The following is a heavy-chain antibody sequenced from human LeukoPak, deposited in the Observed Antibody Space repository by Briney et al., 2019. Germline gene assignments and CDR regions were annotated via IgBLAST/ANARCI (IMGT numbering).Heavy chain of an antibody. D-gene: IGHD1-1*01. V-gene: IGHV4-59*08. J-gene: IGHJ4*02. CDR1: GGSISSYY. CDR2: IYYSGTT. CDR3: ARYWSRFDY. Sequence: PSETLSLTCTVSGGSISSYYWSWIRQPPGKGLEWIGYIYYSGTTNYNPYLKSRVTISVDTSKNQSSLKLSSVTAADTAVYFCARYWSRFDYWGQGTLVTVSS.